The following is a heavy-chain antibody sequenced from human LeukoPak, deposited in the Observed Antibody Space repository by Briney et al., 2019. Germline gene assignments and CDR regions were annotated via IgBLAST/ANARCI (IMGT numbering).Heavy chain of an antibody. CDR3: ARSLEGFFDRYTSSGGMDV. V-gene: IGHV3-53*01. Sequence: GGSLRLSCVVSGFSVSAYYMSWVRQAPGKGLEWVSIVYSGDVTHYADSVKGRFTISRDRSKTTLYLQMNSLRAEYTPIYYRARSLEGFFDRYTSSGGMDVWGQGTTVTVAS. CDR2: VYSGDVT. D-gene: IGHD3-9*01. CDR1: GFSVSAYY. J-gene: IGHJ6*02.